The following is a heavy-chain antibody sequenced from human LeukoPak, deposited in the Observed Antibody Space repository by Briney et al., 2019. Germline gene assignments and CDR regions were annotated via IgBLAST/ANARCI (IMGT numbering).Heavy chain of an antibody. Sequence: PGGSLRLSCAASGFTFSSYAMHWARQAPGKGLEWVAVISYDGSNKYYADSVKGRFTISRDNSKNTLYLQMNSLRAEDTAVYYCAREDIAARPYYYYYMDVWGKGTTVTVSS. CDR1: GFTFSSYA. V-gene: IGHV3-30-3*01. CDR2: ISYDGSNK. D-gene: IGHD6-6*01. J-gene: IGHJ6*03. CDR3: AREDIAARPYYYYYMDV.